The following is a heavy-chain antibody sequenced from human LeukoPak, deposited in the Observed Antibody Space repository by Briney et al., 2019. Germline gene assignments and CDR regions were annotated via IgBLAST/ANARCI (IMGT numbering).Heavy chain of an antibody. CDR1: GFTFSKYL. Sequence: GGSLRLSCAASGFTFSKYLMLWVRQAPGKGLESVSRINTDGTVTTYADSVKGRFAVSRDNADNTMFLQMNSVRDEDTAVYYCATKQWLAPPPDSWGQGTPVTVSS. CDR2: INTDGTVT. J-gene: IGHJ4*02. CDR3: ATKQWLAPPPDS. V-gene: IGHV3-74*01. D-gene: IGHD6-19*01.